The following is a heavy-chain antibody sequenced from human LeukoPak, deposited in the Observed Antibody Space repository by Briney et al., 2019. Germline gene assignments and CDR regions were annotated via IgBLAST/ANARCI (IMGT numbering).Heavy chain of an antibody. CDR2: IFTRGTT. Sequence: SETLSLTCTVSGGSISSGSYYWNWIRQPAGKGLEWLGNIFTRGTTNYNASLKSRVTLSVDTSKNQFSLKLSSVTAADTAVYYCARLVRYAYYYDSSGYPTGYFDYWGQGTLVTVSS. V-gene: IGHV4-61*10. CDR3: ARLVRYAYYYDSSGYPTGYFDY. D-gene: IGHD3-22*01. CDR1: GGSISSGSYY. J-gene: IGHJ4*02.